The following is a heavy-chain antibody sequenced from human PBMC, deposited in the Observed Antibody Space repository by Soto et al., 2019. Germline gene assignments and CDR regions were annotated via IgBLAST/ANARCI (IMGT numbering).Heavy chain of an antibody. Sequence: GASVKVSCKASGDTFSSYSFNWVRQATGQGLEWMGWMNPNSGNTGYAQKFQGRVTMTRNTSISTAYMELSSLRSEDTAVYYCARGLNWGTDVWGQGTTVTVSS. D-gene: IGHD7-27*01. V-gene: IGHV1-8*01. J-gene: IGHJ6*02. CDR2: MNPNSGNT. CDR3: ARGLNWGTDV. CDR1: GDTFSSYS.